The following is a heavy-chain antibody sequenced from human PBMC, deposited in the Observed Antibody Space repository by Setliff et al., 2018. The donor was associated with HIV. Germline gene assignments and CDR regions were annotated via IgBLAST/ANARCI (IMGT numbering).Heavy chain of an antibody. CDR3: ARDQTDGGNGEWRFRPRDYWYFDL. D-gene: IGHD2-15*01. CDR2: IYYSGST. Sequence: SETLSLTCTVSGGSISSYYWSWIRQPPGKGLEWIGYIYYSGSTNYNPSLKSRVTISVDTSKNQFSLKLSSVTAADTAAYYCARDQTDGGNGEWRFRPRDYWYFDLWVPETLLVTVSS. V-gene: IGHV4-59*01. J-gene: IGHJ2*01. CDR1: GGSISSYY.